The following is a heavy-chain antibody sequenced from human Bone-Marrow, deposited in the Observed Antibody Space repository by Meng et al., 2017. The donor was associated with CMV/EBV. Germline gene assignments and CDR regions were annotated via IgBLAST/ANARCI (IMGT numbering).Heavy chain of an antibody. D-gene: IGHD6-13*01. Sequence: GGSLRPSCAASGFTFSSYGMHWVRQAPGKGLEWVAFIRYDGSKKYYADSVKGRFTISRDNSKNTLYLQMNSLRAEDTAVYYCAEDIAAAGVDYCGQGTLVTVSS. CDR3: AEDIAAAGVDY. V-gene: IGHV3-30*02. CDR1: GFTFSSYG. CDR2: IRYDGSKK. J-gene: IGHJ4*02.